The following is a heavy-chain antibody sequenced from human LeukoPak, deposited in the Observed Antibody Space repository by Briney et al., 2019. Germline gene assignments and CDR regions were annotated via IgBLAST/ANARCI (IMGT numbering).Heavy chain of an antibody. V-gene: IGHV4-39*01. D-gene: IGHD1-26*01. J-gene: IGHJ4*02. CDR2: INYSGTT. CDR3: ARRYSGSFDY. CDR1: GGSISSSSYF. Sequence: SETLSLTCTVSGGSISSSSYFWGWIRQPPGKGLEWIGNINYSGTTYYNPSLKTRVTISVDTSKNQFSLTLNSMTAADTAVYYCARRYSGSFDYWGQGTLVTVSS.